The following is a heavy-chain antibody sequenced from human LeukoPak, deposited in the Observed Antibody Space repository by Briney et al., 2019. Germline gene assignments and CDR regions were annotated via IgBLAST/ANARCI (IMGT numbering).Heavy chain of an antibody. CDR3: VRGEYETYYDSWSGYSIGWFDP. D-gene: IGHD3-3*01. CDR2: ITSSGDYL. Sequence: PGGSLRLSCAASGFTFSSYEMNWVRQAPGEGLECVSSITSSGDYLYYADSVKGRFTISRDNAKNSLYLQMNSLRTEDTAVYYCVRGEYETYYDSWSGYSIGWFDPWGQGIQVTVSS. CDR1: GFTFSSYE. J-gene: IGHJ5*02. V-gene: IGHV3-21*01.